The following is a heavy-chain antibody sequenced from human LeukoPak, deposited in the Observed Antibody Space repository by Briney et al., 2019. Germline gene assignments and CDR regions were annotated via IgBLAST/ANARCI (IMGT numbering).Heavy chain of an antibody. J-gene: IGHJ5*02. CDR3: AKNFRGSSSWYENWFDP. Sequence: PGGSLRLSCAASGFTFSSYGMHWVRQAPGKGLEWVAVISYDGSNKYYADSVKGRFTISRDNSKNTLYLQMNSLRAEDTAVYYCAKNFRGSSSWYENWFDPWGQGTLVTVSS. V-gene: IGHV3-30*18. CDR1: GFTFSSYG. D-gene: IGHD6-13*01. CDR2: ISYDGSNK.